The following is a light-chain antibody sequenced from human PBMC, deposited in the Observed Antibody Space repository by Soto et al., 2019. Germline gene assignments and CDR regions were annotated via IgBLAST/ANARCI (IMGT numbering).Light chain of an antibody. CDR1: QGISNL. Sequence: DIQMTQSPSSLSASVGDRVTITCRASQGISNLLGWFQHKPGKAPKRLIYAASSLQGGVPSRFSGSGSGTEFTLTITGPQPEDFADYYCLQHNTYPYTFGQGTKLEIK. CDR2: AAS. V-gene: IGKV1-17*01. CDR3: LQHNTYPYT. J-gene: IGKJ2*01.